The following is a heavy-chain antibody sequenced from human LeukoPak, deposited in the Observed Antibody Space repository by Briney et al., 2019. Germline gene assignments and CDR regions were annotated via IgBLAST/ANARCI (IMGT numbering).Heavy chain of an antibody. D-gene: IGHD5-18*01. Sequence: ASVKVSYKASGYTFTSYGISWVRQAPGQGLEWMGWISAYNGNTNYAQKLQGRVTMTTDTSTSTAYMELRSLRSDDTAVYYCAGDLGYSYGYYFDYWGQGTLVTVSS. V-gene: IGHV1-18*01. J-gene: IGHJ4*02. CDR1: GYTFTSYG. CDR2: ISAYNGNT. CDR3: AGDLGYSYGYYFDY.